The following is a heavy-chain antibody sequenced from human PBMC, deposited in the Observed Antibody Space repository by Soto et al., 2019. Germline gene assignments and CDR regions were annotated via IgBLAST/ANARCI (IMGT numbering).Heavy chain of an antibody. CDR3: ARDGGSGSYPAYWFDP. V-gene: IGHV4-34*01. Sequence: TSETLSLTSAVYGGSFSGYYLTWIRQPPGTGLEWIGEINHSGSTNYNPSLKSRVTISVDTSKNQFSLKLSSVTAADTAVYYCARDGGSGSYPAYWFDPWGQGTLVTVSS. D-gene: IGHD3-10*01. CDR1: GGSFSGYY. CDR2: INHSGST. J-gene: IGHJ5*02.